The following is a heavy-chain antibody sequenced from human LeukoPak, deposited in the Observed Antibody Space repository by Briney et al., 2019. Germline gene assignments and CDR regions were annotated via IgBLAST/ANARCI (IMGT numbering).Heavy chain of an antibody. D-gene: IGHD3-10*01. CDR3: AKDWANYYGSGSESYAFDI. V-gene: IGHV3-23*01. J-gene: IGHJ3*02. Sequence: GGSLRLSCAASGFTFSNAWMSWVRQAPGKGLEWVSTIRGSGDITYYAESAKGRFTISRDNSKNTLYLQMNSPRAEDTAVYYCAKDWANYYGSGSESYAFDIWGQGTMVTVSS. CDR2: IRGSGDIT. CDR1: GFTFSNAW.